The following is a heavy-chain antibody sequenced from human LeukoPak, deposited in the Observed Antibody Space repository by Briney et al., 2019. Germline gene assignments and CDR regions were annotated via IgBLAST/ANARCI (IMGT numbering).Heavy chain of an antibody. D-gene: IGHD6-6*01. Sequence: ASVKVSCKASGYTFTNYYIHWVRQPPGQGLEWMGIINPSDGSTSYAQKFQGRLTVTRDTSTSTVYMELSSLRSEDAAVYYCARAGYSSSSITLGYWGQGTLVTVSS. J-gene: IGHJ4*02. CDR2: INPSDGST. CDR3: ARAGYSSSSITLGY. V-gene: IGHV1-46*01. CDR1: GYTFTNYY.